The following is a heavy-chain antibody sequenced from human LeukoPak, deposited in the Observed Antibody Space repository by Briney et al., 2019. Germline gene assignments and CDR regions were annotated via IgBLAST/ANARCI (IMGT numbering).Heavy chain of an antibody. CDR1: GGSISNNNW. CDR3: ARVKAMVRGVIIRNYYMDV. J-gene: IGHJ6*03. V-gene: IGHV4-4*02. D-gene: IGHD3-10*01. CDR2: ILHSGST. Sequence: SGTLSLTCAVSGGSISNNNWWTWVRQPPGKGLEWIGEILHSGSTNHNPSLKSRVTISVDKSKNQFSLKLSSVTAADTAVYHCARVKAMVRGVIIRNYYMDVWGKGTTVTVSS.